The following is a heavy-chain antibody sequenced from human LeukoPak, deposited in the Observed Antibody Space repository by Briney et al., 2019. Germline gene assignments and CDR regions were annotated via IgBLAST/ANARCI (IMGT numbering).Heavy chain of an antibody. J-gene: IGHJ4*02. D-gene: IGHD1-1*01. CDR3: AREGDGTPF. V-gene: IGHV4-31*03. CDR1: GGSISSDDYC. Sequence: SETLSLTCSVSGGSISSDDYCWNWIRQHPGKGLEWIGYIYYSGSTYYNPSLKSRVTISVDTSKNQFSLKLSSVTAADTAVYYCAREGDGTPFWGQGTLVTVSS. CDR2: IYYSGST.